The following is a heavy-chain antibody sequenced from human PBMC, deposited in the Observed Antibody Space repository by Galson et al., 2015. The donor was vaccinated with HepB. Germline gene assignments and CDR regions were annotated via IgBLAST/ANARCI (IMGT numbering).Heavy chain of an antibody. CDR1: GFTVSSNY. CDR2: IYSGGST. D-gene: IGHD2-15*01. Sequence: SLRLSCAASGFTVSSNYMSWVRQAPGKGLEWVSVIYSGGSTYYADSVKGRFTISRDNSKNTLYLQMNSLRAEDTAVYYCALNSCSGGSCPTHWGQGTLVTVSS. J-gene: IGHJ4*02. CDR3: ALNSCSGGSCPTH. V-gene: IGHV3-53*01.